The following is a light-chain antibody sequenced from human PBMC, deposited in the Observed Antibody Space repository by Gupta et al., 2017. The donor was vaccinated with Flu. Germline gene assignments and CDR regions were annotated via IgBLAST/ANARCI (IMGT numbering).Light chain of an antibody. Sequence: QAVLPQPSSLSASPGASASLTCTLRSGINVGTYRIYWYQQKPGSPPQYLLRYMSDSDKQQGSGVPSRFSGSKDASANAGILLAAGLKAEDEDDYYCMIWHSNTWVFGGGTKLTVL. CDR1: SGINVGTYR. CDR2: YMSDSDK. CDR3: MIWHSNTWV. V-gene: IGLV5-45*03. J-gene: IGLJ3*02.